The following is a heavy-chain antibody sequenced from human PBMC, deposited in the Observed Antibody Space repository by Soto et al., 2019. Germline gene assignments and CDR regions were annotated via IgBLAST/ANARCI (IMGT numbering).Heavy chain of an antibody. Sequence: GASVKVSCKASGYTFTSYDINWVRQATGQGLEWMGWMNPNSGNTGYAQKFQGRVTMTRNTSISTAYMELSSLRSEDTAVYYCASTPGLNCTNGVCPYWGQGTLVTVSS. D-gene: IGHD2-8*01. J-gene: IGHJ4*02. CDR3: ASTPGLNCTNGVCPY. CDR2: MNPNSGNT. CDR1: GYTFTSYD. V-gene: IGHV1-8*01.